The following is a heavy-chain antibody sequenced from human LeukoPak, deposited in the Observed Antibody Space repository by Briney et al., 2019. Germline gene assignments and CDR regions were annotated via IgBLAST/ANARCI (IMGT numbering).Heavy chain of an antibody. J-gene: IGHJ4*02. CDR2: IYYSGST. D-gene: IGHD6-13*01. Sequence: ASETLSLTCTVSGGSISSYYWSWIRQPPGKGLEWIGYIYYSGSTNYNPSLKSRVTISVDTSKNQFSLKLSSVTAVDTAVYYCASGGSFYYFDYWGQGTLVTVSS. CDR3: ASGGSFYYFDY. V-gene: IGHV4-59*01. CDR1: GGSISSYY.